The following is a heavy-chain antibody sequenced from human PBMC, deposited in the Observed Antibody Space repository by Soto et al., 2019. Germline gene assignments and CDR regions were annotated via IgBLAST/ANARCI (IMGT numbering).Heavy chain of an antibody. J-gene: IGHJ4*02. CDR1: GGSISSSNW. D-gene: IGHD6-13*01. CDR2: IYHSGST. Sequence: PSETLSLTCAVSGGSISSSNWWSWVRQPPGKGLEWIGEIYHSGSTNYNPSLKSRVTISVDKSKNQFSLKLNSVTAADTAVYYCARAAIGGSSWPFDYWGQGXLVTVSS. CDR3: ARAAIGGSSWPFDY. V-gene: IGHV4-4*02.